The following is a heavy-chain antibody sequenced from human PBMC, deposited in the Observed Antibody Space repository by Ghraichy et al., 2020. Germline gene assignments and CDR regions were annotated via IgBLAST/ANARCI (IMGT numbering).Heavy chain of an antibody. CDR3: ATDPAYGALEY. D-gene: IGHD4-17*01. V-gene: IGHV3-7*03. Sequence: GGSLRLSCVASGFTFSDSWMAWVRQTPGRGLEWLAGMNQDGSQQGHVVSVKGRFTISRDNAKKSLFLQMNSLRDEDTAIYYCATDPAYGALEYWGQGTLVTVSS. CDR1: GFTFSDSW. J-gene: IGHJ4*02. CDR2: MNQDGSQQ.